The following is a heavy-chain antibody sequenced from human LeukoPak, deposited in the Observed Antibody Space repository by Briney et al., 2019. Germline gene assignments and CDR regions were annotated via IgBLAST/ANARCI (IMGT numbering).Heavy chain of an antibody. CDR3: ARDLLTYDSSGPY. CDR1: GFTFSSYG. J-gene: IGHJ4*02. Sequence: GGSLRLSCAASGFTFSSYGMHWVRQAPGKGLEWVAVIWYDGSNKYYADSVKGRFTISRDNSKNTLYLQMNSLRAEDTAVYYCARDLLTYDSSGPYWGQGTLVTVSS. CDR2: IWYDGSNK. D-gene: IGHD3-22*01. V-gene: IGHV3-33*01.